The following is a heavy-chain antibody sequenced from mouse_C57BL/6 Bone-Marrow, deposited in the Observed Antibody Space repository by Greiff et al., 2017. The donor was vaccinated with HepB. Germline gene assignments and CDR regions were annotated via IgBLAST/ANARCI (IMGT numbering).Heavy chain of an antibody. Sequence: EVKLQESGPGLVKPSQSLSLTCSVTGYSITSGYYWNWIRQFPGNKLEWMGYISYDGSNNYNPSLKNRISITRDTSKNQFFLKLNSVTTEDTATYYCARDPPEDYGSNDDWGQGTTLTVSA. CDR1: GYSITSGYY. CDR3: ARDPPEDYGSNDD. D-gene: IGHD1-1*01. CDR2: ISYDGSN. V-gene: IGHV3-6*01. J-gene: IGHJ2*01.